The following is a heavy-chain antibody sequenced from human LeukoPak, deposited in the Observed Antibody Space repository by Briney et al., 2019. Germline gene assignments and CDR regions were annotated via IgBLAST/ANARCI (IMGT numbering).Heavy chain of an antibody. V-gene: IGHV3-23*01. J-gene: IGHJ4*02. CDR2: ISGSGGST. CDR3: AKDHPAWYYDSGGYFDY. Sequence: GGSLRLSCAASGFTFSSYAMSWVRQAPGKGLEWVSAISGSGGSTYYADSVKGRFTISRDNSKNTLYLQMNSLRAEDTAVYYCAKDHPAWYYDSGGYFDYWGQGTLVTVSS. D-gene: IGHD3-22*01. CDR1: GFTFSSYA.